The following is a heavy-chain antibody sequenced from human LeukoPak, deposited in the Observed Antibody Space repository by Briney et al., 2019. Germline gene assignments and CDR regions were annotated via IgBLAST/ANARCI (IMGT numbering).Heavy chain of an antibody. V-gene: IGHV3-7*01. J-gene: IGHJ4*02. CDR3: MGDYCTSTSCSTAF. Sequence: GGSLRLSCAASGFTFSSYWMSWVRQAPEKGLEWVAKIKPDGSEIYHVDSVQGRFTISRDNAKNSLYLQMNSLRAEDTAVYYCMGDYCTSTSCSTAFWGQGTLVTVSS. CDR1: GFTFSSYW. CDR2: IKPDGSEI. D-gene: IGHD2-2*02.